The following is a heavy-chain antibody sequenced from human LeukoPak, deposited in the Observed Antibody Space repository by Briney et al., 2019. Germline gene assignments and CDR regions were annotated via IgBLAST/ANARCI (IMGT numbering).Heavy chain of an antibody. V-gene: IGHV3-9*01. D-gene: IGHD3-22*01. CDR3: AKDYNGDYYDSSGYSGDAFDI. J-gene: IGHJ3*02. Sequence: GGSLRLSCAASGFTFDDYAMHWVRQAPGKGLEWVSGISWNSGSIGYADSVKGRFTISRDNAKNSLYLQVNSLRAGDTALYYCAKDYNGDYYDSSGYSGDAFDIWGQGTMVTVSS. CDR2: ISWNSGSI. CDR1: GFTFDDYA.